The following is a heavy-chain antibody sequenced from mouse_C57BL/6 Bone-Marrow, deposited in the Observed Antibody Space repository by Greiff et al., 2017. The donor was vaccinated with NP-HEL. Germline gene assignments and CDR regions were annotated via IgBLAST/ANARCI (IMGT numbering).Heavy chain of an antibody. CDR2: ISYDGSN. CDR1: GYSITSGYY. J-gene: IGHJ2*01. CDR3: ARVHWGFDY. Sequence: EVQRVESGPGLVKPSQSLSLTCSVTGYSITSGYYWNWIRQFPGNKLEWMGYISYDGSNNYNPSLKNRISITRDTSKNQFFLKLNSVTTEDTATYYCARVHWGFDYWGQGTTLTVSS. V-gene: IGHV3-6*01. D-gene: IGHD4-1*01.